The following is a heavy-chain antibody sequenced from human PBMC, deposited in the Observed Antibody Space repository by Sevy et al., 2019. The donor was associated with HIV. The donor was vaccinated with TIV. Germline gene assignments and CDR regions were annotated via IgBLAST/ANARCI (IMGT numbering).Heavy chain of an antibody. CDR2: IKEDGSEK. CDR1: GFTFGDYW. CDR3: AKGVAS. J-gene: IGHJ5*02. V-gene: IGHV3-7*01. Sequence: GGSLRLSCTASGFTFGDYWMNWVRQAPGKGLEWVGNIKEDGSEKYYVDTVKGQFTITRDNAKNSLYLKMNSLRAEDTDMYYCAKGVASWGQGTLVTVSS. D-gene: IGHD2-15*01.